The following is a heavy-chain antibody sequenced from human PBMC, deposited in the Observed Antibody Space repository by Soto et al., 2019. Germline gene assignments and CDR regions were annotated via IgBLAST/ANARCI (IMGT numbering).Heavy chain of an antibody. V-gene: IGHV5-51*01. CDR1: GYSFTSYW. CDR2: IYPGDSDT. D-gene: IGHD3-3*01. J-gene: IGHJ5*02. CDR3: ARQGDYDFWSGSPSNWFDP. Sequence: PRESLKIFCKGSGYSFTSYWIGWVRQMPGKGLEWMGIIYPGDSDTRYSPSFQGQVTISADKSISTAYLQWSSLKASDTAMYYCARQGDYDFWSGSPSNWFDPWGQGTLVTVSS.